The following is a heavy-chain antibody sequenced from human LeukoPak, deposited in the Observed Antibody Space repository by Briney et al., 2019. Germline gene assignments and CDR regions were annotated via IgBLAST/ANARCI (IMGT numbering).Heavy chain of an antibody. CDR1: GGSVSSGSYY. CDR2: IYYSGST. D-gene: IGHD3-10*01. J-gene: IGHJ5*02. CDR3: ARTHYGSGSHNWFDP. Sequence: KPSETLSLTCTVSGGSVSSGSYYWSWIRQPPGKGLEWIGYIYYSGSTNYNPSLKSRVTISVDTSKNQFSLKLSSVTAADTAVYYCARTHYGSGSHNWFDPRGQGTLVTVSS. V-gene: IGHV4-61*01.